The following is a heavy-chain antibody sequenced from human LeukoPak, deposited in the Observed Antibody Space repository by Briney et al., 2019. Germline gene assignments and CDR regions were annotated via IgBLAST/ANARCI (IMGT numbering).Heavy chain of an antibody. V-gene: IGHV4-59*01. D-gene: IGHD3-16*01. CDR2: IYYSGST. J-gene: IGHJ3*02. Sequence: SETLSLTCTVSGGSISSYYWSWIRQPPGKGLEWIGYIYYSGSTNYNPSLKSRVTISVDTSKNQFSLKLSSVTAADAAVYYCARARRYYDYVWGGSTDAFDIWGQGTMVTVSS. CDR3: ARARRYYDYVWGGSTDAFDI. CDR1: GGSISSYY.